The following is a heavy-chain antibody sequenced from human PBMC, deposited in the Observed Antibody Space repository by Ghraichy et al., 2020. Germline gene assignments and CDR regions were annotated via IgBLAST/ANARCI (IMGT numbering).Heavy chain of an antibody. D-gene: IGHD4-17*01. V-gene: IGHV3-7*01. J-gene: IGHJ4*02. CDR1: GFSFNRHW. CDR3: ARDPYGDYKYGGTDY. Sequence: GESLNISCAASGFSFNRHWMSWVRQAPGKGLEWVASIKSDGSDSFYLDSVKGRFTISRDNAENSVSLEMTSLRAEDTAVYYCARDPYGDYKYGGTDYWGRGTLGSVSS. CDR2: IKSDGSDS.